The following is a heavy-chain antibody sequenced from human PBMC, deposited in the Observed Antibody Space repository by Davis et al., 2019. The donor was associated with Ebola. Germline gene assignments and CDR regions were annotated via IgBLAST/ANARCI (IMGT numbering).Heavy chain of an antibody. Sequence: PGGSLRLSCAASGFTVSSNYMSWVRQAPGKGLEWVSVIYSGGSTYYADSVKGRFTISRDNSKNTLYLQMNSLRAEDTAVYYCASRYCSGGSCYYYYYGMDVWGQGTTVTVSS. CDR3: ASRYCSGGSCYYYYYGMDV. D-gene: IGHD2-15*01. CDR1: GFTVSSNY. V-gene: IGHV3-66*01. J-gene: IGHJ6*02. CDR2: IYSGGST.